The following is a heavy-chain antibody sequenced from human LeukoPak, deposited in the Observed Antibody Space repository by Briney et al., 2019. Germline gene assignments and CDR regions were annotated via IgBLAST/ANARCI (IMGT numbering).Heavy chain of an antibody. CDR2: FDPEDGET. D-gene: IGHD6-13*01. V-gene: IGHV1-24*01. J-gene: IGHJ4*02. CDR1: GYTLTELS. CDR3: ATSGSSSWY. Sequence: GASVKVSCKVSGYTLTELSMHWVRQAPGKGLEWMGGFDPEDGETIYAQKFQGRVTMTGDTSTDTAYMQLSSLRSEDTAVYYCATSGSSSWYWGQGTLVTVSS.